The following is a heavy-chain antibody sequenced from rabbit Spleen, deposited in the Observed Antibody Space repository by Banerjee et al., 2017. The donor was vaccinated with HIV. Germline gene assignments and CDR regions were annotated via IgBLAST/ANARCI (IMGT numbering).Heavy chain of an antibody. J-gene: IGHJ6*01. Sequence: QSLEESGGDLVKPGASLTLTCTASGFDFSTNHYMCWVRQAPGKGLEWIACIEGGSSAFSYFASWAKGRFTISKTSSTTVTLQMTSLTAADTATYFCARDSGSSFSSYGMDLWGPGTLVTVS. V-gene: IGHV1S40*01. CDR3: ARDSGSSFSSYGMDL. D-gene: IGHD8-1*01. CDR1: GFDFSTNHY. CDR2: IEGGSSAFS.